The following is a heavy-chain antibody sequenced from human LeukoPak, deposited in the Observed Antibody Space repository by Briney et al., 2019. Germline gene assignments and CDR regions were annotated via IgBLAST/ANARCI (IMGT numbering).Heavy chain of an antibody. CDR1: GFTFSSYA. CDR3: ARGLRGHHFDY. V-gene: IGHV3-64*01. D-gene: IGHD2-21*01. J-gene: IGHJ4*02. Sequence: GGSLRLSCAASGFTFSSYAMHWVRQAPGKGLEYVSAISSNGGSTYYANSVKGRFTISRDNSKNTLYLQMGSLRAEDMAVYYCARGLRGHHFDYWGQGTLVTVSS. CDR2: ISSNGGST.